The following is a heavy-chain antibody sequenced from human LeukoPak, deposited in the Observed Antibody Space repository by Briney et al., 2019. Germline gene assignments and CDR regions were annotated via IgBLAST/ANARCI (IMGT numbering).Heavy chain of an antibody. V-gene: IGHV3-48*03. CDR1: GFTFSSYE. CDR3: ARTYRYDFWSGYYH. D-gene: IGHD3-3*01. Sequence: PGGSLRLSCAASGFTFSSYEMNWVRQAPGKGLEWVSYISSSGSTIYYADSVKGRFTISRDNAKNSLYLQMNSLRAEDTAVYYCARTYRYDFWSGYYHWGQGTPVTVSS. CDR2: ISSSGSTI. J-gene: IGHJ4*02.